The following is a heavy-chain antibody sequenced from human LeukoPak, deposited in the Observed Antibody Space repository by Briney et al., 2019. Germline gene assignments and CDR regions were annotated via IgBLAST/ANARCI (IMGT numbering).Heavy chain of an antibody. CDR2: INAGNGNT. Sequence: ASVKVSCKASGYTFTSYAMHWVRQAPGQRLEWMGWINAGNGNTKYSQKFQGRVTITRDTSASTAYMELSSLRSEDTAVYYCARGGHRDEGIAAAGTDYWGQGTLVTVSS. V-gene: IGHV1-3*01. D-gene: IGHD6-13*01. CDR1: GYTFTSYA. CDR3: ARGGHRDEGIAAAGTDY. J-gene: IGHJ4*02.